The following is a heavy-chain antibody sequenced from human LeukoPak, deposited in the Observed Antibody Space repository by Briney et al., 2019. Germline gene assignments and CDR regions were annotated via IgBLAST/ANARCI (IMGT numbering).Heavy chain of an antibody. D-gene: IGHD3-16*01. CDR2: ISYDGSNK. V-gene: IGHV3-30-3*01. CDR3: AREGGGDYFDY. Sequence: GRSLRLSCAASGFTFSSYAMHWVRQAPGKGLEWVAVISYDGSNKYYADSVKGRFTISRDNSKNTLYLQMNSLRAEDTAVYYCAREGGGDYFDYWGQGTLVTVSS. J-gene: IGHJ4*02. CDR1: GFTFSSYA.